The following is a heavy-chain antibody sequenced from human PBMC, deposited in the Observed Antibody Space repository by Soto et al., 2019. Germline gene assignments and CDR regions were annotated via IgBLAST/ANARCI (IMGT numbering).Heavy chain of an antibody. Sequence: GSLRLSCAASGFTFSSYWMSWVRQAPGKGLEWVANIKQDGSEKYYVDSVKGRFTISRDNAKNSLYLQMNSLRAEDTAVYYCARYCSSTSCYLPTYWGQGTLVTVSS. D-gene: IGHD2-2*01. J-gene: IGHJ4*02. V-gene: IGHV3-7*03. CDR1: GFTFSSYW. CDR2: IKQDGSEK. CDR3: ARYCSSTSCYLPTY.